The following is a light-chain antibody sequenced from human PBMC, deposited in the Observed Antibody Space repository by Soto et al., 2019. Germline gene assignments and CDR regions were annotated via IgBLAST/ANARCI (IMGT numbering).Light chain of an antibody. CDR3: QQYDEWPLP. CDR2: DAF. CDR1: QNVKTR. J-gene: IGKJ4*01. V-gene: IGKV3-15*01. Sequence: EQVMTQSPATLSVSPGERATLSCRASQNVKTRLAWYQQKPGQPPRLLIYDAFTRSTGILARFSGSASGTEFTLTISSLQSEDVAVYYCQQYDEWPLPFGGGTKGEIK.